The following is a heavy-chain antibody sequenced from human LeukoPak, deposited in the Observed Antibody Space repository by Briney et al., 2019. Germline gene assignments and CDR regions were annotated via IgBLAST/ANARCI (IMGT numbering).Heavy chain of an antibody. CDR1: GDSISSSNW. J-gene: IGHJ6*02. Sequence: SETLSLTCAVSGDSISSSNWWSWVRQPPGKGLEWIGETSQSGSPNSNPSLKGRVTISLDKSKNQFSLKLSYVTAADTAVYYCARARAVAGTDQYYGVDVWGLGTTVTVSS. V-gene: IGHV4-4*02. CDR3: ARARAVAGTDQYYGVDV. D-gene: IGHD6-19*01. CDR2: TSQSGSP.